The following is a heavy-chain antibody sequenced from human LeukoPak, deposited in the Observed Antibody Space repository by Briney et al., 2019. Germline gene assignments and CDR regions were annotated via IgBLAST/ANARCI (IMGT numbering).Heavy chain of an antibody. Sequence: GPTVKVSCKASGYTFTSYYMHWVRQAPGQGLEWMGIINPSGGSTSYAQKFQGRVTMTRDTSTSTVYMELSSLRSEDTAVYYCARGGFLEWLLSQGFDPWGQGTLVTVSS. CDR3: ARGGFLEWLLSQGFDP. J-gene: IGHJ5*02. CDR1: GYTFTSYY. D-gene: IGHD3-3*01. V-gene: IGHV1-46*01. CDR2: INPSGGST.